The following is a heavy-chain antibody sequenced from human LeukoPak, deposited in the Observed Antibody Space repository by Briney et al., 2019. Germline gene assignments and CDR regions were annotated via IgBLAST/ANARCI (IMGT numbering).Heavy chain of an antibody. V-gene: IGHV3-23*01. CDR2: ISDSGGRT. Sequence: GGSLRLSCAVSGITLSNYGMSWVRQAPGKGLEWVAGISDSGGRTNCADCVKGRFTISRDNSKNTLYLQMNSLRAEDTAVYFCAKRGVVIRVILVGFHKEAYYFDSWGQGALVTVSS. CDR1: GITLSNYG. D-gene: IGHD3-22*01. CDR3: AKRGVVIRVILVGFHKEAYYFDS. J-gene: IGHJ4*02.